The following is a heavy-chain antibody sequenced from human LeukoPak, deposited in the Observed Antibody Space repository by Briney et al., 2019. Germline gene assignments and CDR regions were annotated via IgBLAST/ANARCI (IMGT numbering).Heavy chain of an antibody. D-gene: IGHD3-10*01. Sequence: GGSLRLSCAASGFTFSSYAMSRVRQAPGKGLEWVSAISGSGGSTYYADSVKGRFTISRDNFKNTLYLQMNSLRAEDTAVYYCAKTRGYGSGSYSSWFDPWGQETLVTVSS. CDR1: GFTFSSYA. CDR2: ISGSGGST. J-gene: IGHJ5*02. V-gene: IGHV3-23*01. CDR3: AKTRGYGSGSYSSWFDP.